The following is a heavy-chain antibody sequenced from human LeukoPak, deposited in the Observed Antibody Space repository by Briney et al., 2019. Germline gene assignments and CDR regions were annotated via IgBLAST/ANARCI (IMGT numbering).Heavy chain of an antibody. CDR1: GFTFSSYA. CDR2: ITGSGDNT. J-gene: IGHJ4*02. V-gene: IGHV3-23*01. CDR3: AKARYGSGSYYWEDF. D-gene: IGHD3-10*01. Sequence: AGGSLRLSCAASGFTFSSYAMSWVRQSPGKGLEWVSAITGSGDNTYYADSVKGRFTISRENSKTTLYLQMNSLRAEDTAVYYCAKARYGSGSYYWEDFWGQGTLVTVSS.